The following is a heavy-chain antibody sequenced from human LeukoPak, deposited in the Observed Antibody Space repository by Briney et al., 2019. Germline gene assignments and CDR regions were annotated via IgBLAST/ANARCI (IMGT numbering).Heavy chain of an antibody. CDR2: ISAYNGNT. J-gene: IGHJ5*02. V-gene: IGHV1-18*01. CDR1: GYTFTSYG. Sequence: ASVKVSCKASGYTFTSYGISWVRQAPGQGLERMGWISAYNGNTNYAQKLQGRVTMTTDTSTSTAYMELRSLRSDDTAVYYCARVLGGLTVTTGRNWLDPWGQGTLVTVSS. D-gene: IGHD3-16*02. CDR3: ARVLGGLTVTTGRNWLDP.